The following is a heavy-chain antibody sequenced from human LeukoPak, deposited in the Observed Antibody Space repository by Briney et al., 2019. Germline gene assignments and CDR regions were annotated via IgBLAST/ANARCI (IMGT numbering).Heavy chain of an antibody. Sequence: SETLSLTCTVSGDSINKYFWSWLRQSPGKGLEWIGYISHTGETNYNPSLKSRVTISLDKSNNQFSLRLSSVTAADTAVYYCARGRRRIAAAGLFDYWGQGTLVTVSS. V-gene: IGHV4-59*12. CDR2: ISHTGET. CDR1: GDSINKYF. CDR3: ARGRRRIAAAGLFDY. D-gene: IGHD6-13*01. J-gene: IGHJ4*02.